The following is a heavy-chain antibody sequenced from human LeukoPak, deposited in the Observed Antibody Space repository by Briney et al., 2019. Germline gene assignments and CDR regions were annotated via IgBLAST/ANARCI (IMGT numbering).Heavy chain of an antibody. CDR2: IWNDEITK. J-gene: IGHJ4*02. Sequence: PGGSLSLSCAASGFTFSNNGMHWVRQAPGQGLEWVAVIWNDEITKYYAYSVQSLLTISTNNSKNILYLQMSSLRADDTAVYYCVRAVKDREAAAGSDYFDPWGQGTLVTVSS. CDR1: GFTFSNNG. V-gene: IGHV3-33*01. D-gene: IGHD6-13*01. CDR3: VRAVKDREAAAGSDYFDP.